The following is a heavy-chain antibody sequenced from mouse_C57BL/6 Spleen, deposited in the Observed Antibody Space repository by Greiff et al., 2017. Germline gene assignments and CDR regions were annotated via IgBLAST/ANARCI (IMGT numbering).Heavy chain of an antibody. CDR2: IYPGSGST. CDR1: GYTFTSYW. D-gene: IGHD2-5*01. Sequence: VQLQQPGAELVKPGASVKMSCKASGYTFTSYWITWVKQRPGQGLEWIGDIYPGSGSTNYNEKFKGKATLTVDTSSSTAYMKLSSLTSEDSAVYYCVKEGYSNYLYYYAMDYWGQGTSVTVSS. V-gene: IGHV1-55*01. J-gene: IGHJ4*01. CDR3: VKEGYSNYLYYYAMDY.